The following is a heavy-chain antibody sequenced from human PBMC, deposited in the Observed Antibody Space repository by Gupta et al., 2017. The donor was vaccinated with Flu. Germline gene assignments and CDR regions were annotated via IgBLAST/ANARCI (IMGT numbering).Heavy chain of an antibody. CDR2: ISSSGSRK. CDR1: GFNFSAYE. CDR3: VGGSKDAMDV. J-gene: IGHJ6*02. Sequence: DERLVESGGGLARPGRSLRLSCAASGFNFSAYEMNWVRLAPGKGLEWVAYISSSGSRKYHADSVKGRFFISRDNTQKAVFLQMDSLRADDTAVYLAVGGSKDAMDVWGQGTTVTVSS. D-gene: IGHD1-26*01. V-gene: IGHV3-48*03.